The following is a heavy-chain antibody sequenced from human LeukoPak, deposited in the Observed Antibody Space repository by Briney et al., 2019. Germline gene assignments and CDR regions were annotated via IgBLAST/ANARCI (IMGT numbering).Heavy chain of an antibody. CDR2: TWFDGSQK. D-gene: IGHD1-26*01. Sequence: GGSLRLSCAVSGFSFRDFGFHWVRQAPGKGLEWVAVTWFDGSQKYYADSVKGRFTISRDNSKNTLYLEMSSLRVEDTAVYYCAKWEGTRQFYFGYWGQGALVTVSS. CDR3: AKWEGTRQFYFGY. CDR1: GFSFRDFG. V-gene: IGHV3-33*06. J-gene: IGHJ4*02.